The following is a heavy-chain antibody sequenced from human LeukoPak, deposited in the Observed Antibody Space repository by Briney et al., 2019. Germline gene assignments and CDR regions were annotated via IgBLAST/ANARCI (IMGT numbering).Heavy chain of an antibody. J-gene: IGHJ4*02. CDR2: VSATGYTT. CDR1: GFTLPYG. CDR3: AKGAVGKTESSGYPPHFDY. Sequence: GGSLRLSCAASGFTLPYGMSWVRQAPGKGLEWVSYVSATGYTTSYADSVKGRFTISRDNAKNTVFLQVDSLRADDTAVYYCAKGAVGKTESSGYPPHFDYWGQGTLVTVSS. D-gene: IGHD3-22*01. V-gene: IGHV3-23*01.